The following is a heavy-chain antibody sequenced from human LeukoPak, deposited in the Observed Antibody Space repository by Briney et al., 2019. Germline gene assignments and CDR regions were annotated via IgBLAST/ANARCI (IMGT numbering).Heavy chain of an antibody. CDR2: ISTSGST. J-gene: IGHJ4*02. CDR1: GDSMGNDY. CDR3: AGWFGELLSDY. V-gene: IGHV4-4*07. D-gene: IGHD3-10*01. Sequence: PSETLSLTCTVSGDSMGNDYWSWIRQSAGKGLEWIGRISTSGSTDYNPSLRSRVTMSMDTSRNHFPLTVTSMTAADTAVYYCAGWFGELLSDYWGQGTLVTVSS.